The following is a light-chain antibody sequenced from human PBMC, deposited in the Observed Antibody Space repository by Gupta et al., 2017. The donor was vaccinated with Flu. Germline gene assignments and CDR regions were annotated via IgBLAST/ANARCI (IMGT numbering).Light chain of an antibody. CDR3: QVWDGGSVHYCM. Sequence: SSVLTQPPSESVAPGQPARITSGGYNIGRKGVHWYQQKTGEAPVLTVCAETAWLSRLPKRLSGSKSGSAATLTISRVEAGDEADFYCQVWDGGSVHYCMFGGGTKLTVL. V-gene: IGLV3-21*02. CDR2: AET. J-gene: IGLJ3*02. CDR1: NIGRKG.